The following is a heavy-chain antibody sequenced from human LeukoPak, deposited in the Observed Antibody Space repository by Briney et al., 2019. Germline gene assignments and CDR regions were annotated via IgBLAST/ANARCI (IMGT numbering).Heavy chain of an antibody. D-gene: IGHD6-13*01. V-gene: IGHV1-69*04. CDR2: IIPILGIA. CDR3: TIAAAGKGYFDY. Sequence: GASVKVSCKASGGTFSSYAISWVRQAPGQGLEWMGRIIPILGIANYAQKFQGRVTITADESTSTAYMELSSLRSEDTAVYYCTIAAAGKGYFDYWGQGTLVTVSS. CDR1: GGTFSSYA. J-gene: IGHJ4*02.